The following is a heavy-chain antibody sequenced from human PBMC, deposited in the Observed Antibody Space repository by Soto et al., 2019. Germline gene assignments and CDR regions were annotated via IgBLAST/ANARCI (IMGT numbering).Heavy chain of an antibody. J-gene: IGHJ4*02. CDR1: GYTFTSYD. CDR3: ASQPVSDTSVFDY. Sequence: ASVKVSFKASGYTFTSYDINWVRQATGQGLEWMGWMNPNSGNTDYAQKFQGRVTMTRDTSTSTVYMELSSLRSEDTAVYYCASQPVSDTSVFDYWGQGTLVTVSS. CDR2: MNPNSGNT. V-gene: IGHV1-8*01.